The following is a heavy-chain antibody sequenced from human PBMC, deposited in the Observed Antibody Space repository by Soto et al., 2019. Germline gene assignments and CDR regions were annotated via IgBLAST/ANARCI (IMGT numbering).Heavy chain of an antibody. V-gene: IGHV1-69*02. CDR2: IIPILGIA. CDR1: GGTFSSYT. D-gene: IGHD2-21*02. CDR3: ASAYCGGDCYSYRPEGFDI. Sequence: QVQLVQSGAEVKKPGSSVKVSCKASGGTFSSYTISWVRQAPGQGLEWMGRIIPILGIANYAQKFQGRVTITADKSTSTAYMELSSLRSEDTAVYYCASAYCGGDCYSYRPEGFDIWGKGTMVTVSS. J-gene: IGHJ3*02.